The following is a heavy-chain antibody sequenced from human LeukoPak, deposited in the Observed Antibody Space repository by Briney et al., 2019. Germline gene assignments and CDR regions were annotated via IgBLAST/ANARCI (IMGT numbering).Heavy chain of an antibody. CDR3: AVGYYYDSSGYYPFHR. J-gene: IGHJ1*01. Sequence: SQTLSLTCAVSGGSISSGGYSWSWIRQPPGKGLEWIGYIYHSGSTYYNPSLKSRVTISVDTSKNQFSLKLSSVTAADTAVYYCAVGYYYDSSGYYPFHRWGQGTLVTVSS. CDR1: GGSISSGGYS. D-gene: IGHD3-22*01. CDR2: IYHSGST. V-gene: IGHV4-30-2*01.